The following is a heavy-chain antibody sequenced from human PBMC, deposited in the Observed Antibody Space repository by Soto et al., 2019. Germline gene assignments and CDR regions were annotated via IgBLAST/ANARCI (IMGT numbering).Heavy chain of an antibody. Sequence: QVQLVQSGAEVRKPAASVKVSCKASGYTFTDYYIHWVRQTPGQGLEWMGWMNPNSGGTNYAQKFQGRVTMTRDTSISTAYMELGRLRSDDTAVYYCARWGDLVGASQTFDCWGQGSLVTVSS. CDR3: ARWGDLVGASQTFDC. J-gene: IGHJ4*02. CDR1: GYTFTDYY. V-gene: IGHV1-2*02. CDR2: MNPNSGGT. D-gene: IGHD1-26*01.